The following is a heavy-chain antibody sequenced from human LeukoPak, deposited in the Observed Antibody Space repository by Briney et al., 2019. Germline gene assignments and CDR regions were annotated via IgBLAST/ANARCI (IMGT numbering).Heavy chain of an antibody. V-gene: IGHV1-2*02. CDR2: INPNSGGT. CDR1: GYTFTGYY. J-gene: IGHJ4*02. Sequence: ASVKVSCKASGYTFTGYYMHWVRQAPGQGLEWMGWINPNSGGTNYAQKFQGRVPMTRDTSISTAYMELSRLRSDDTAVYYCASGFGPGTNSLFDYWGQGTLVTVSS. CDR3: ASGFGPGTNSLFDY. D-gene: IGHD1-7*01.